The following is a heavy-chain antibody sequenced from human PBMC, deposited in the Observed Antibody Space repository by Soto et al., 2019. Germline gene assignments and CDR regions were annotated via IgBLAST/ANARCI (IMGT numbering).Heavy chain of an antibody. V-gene: IGHV4-30-4*01. Sequence: SETLSLTCTVSGGSISSGDYYWSWIRQPPGRGLEWIGYIYYSGSTYYNPSLKSRVTISVDTSKNQFSLKLSSVTAADTAVYYCARANRFLEWPRFDPWGQGTLVTVSS. CDR1: GGSISSGDYY. CDR3: ARANRFLEWPRFDP. CDR2: IYYSGST. J-gene: IGHJ5*02. D-gene: IGHD3-3*01.